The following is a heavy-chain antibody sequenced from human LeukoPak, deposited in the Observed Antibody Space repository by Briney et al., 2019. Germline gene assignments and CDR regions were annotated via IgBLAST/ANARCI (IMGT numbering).Heavy chain of an antibody. CDR1: GFTFRSLW. CDR2: INQDGGTT. J-gene: IGHJ6*03. Sequence: GGSLRLSCAASGFTFRSLWMSWVRQAPGRGPEGVANINQDGGTTYYVASVKGRFTISRDNAKNSLSLQMSSMRAEDTAVYYCTKDRQGPNQYHMDVWGKGTTVTVSS. V-gene: IGHV3-7*01. CDR3: TKDRQGPNQYHMDV.